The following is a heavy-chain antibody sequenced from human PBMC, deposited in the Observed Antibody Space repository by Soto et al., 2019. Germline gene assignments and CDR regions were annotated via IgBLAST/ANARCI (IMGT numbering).Heavy chain of an antibody. V-gene: IGHV1-69*01. CDR3: ARSGSRYYYDSSGYQFDY. CDR1: GGTFSSYA. CDR2: IIPIFGTA. Sequence: QVQLVQSGAEVKKPGSSVKVSCKASGGTFSSYAISWVRQAPGQGLEWMGGIIPIFGTANYAQKFQVRVTITADESTSTAYMELSSLRSEDTAVYYCARSGSRYYYDSSGYQFDYWGQGTLVTVSS. J-gene: IGHJ4*02. D-gene: IGHD3-22*01.